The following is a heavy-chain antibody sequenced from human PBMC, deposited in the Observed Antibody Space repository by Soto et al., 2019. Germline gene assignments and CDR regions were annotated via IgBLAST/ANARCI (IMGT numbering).Heavy chain of an antibody. CDR2: ISWESGSI. V-gene: IGHV3-9*01. D-gene: IGHD2-8*01. CDR1: GFNFDDYA. CDR3: ARLIGNSWLDF. J-gene: IGHJ5*01. Sequence: GGSLRLSCAASGFNFDDYAMHWVRQIPGKGLEWVSGISWESGSIGYADSVKGRFSISRDNAKNSLYLQMNSLRAEDTAVYYCARLIGNSWLDFWGQGTLVTVSS.